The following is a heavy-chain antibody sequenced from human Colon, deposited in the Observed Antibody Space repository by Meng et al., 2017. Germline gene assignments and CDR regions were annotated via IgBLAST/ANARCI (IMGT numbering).Heavy chain of an antibody. Sequence: GESLKISCAASGFSFSNFAMTWVRQAPGKGLEWVSTLSSSGDRAYYVDSVKGRFTISRDNSNNILYLQMNSLRADDTAMYYCTRDSAYCGGGCYSFSDYWGQGTLVTVSS. D-gene: IGHD2-21*02. CDR3: TRDSAYCGGGCYSFSDY. CDR2: LSSSGDRA. V-gene: IGHV3-23*01. CDR1: GFSFSNFA. J-gene: IGHJ4*02.